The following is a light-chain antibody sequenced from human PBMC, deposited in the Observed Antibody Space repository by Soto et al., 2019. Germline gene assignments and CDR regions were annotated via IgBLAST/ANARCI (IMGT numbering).Light chain of an antibody. J-gene: IGLJ1*01. V-gene: IGLV2-11*01. CDR1: SSDVGRYSY. Sequence: QSVLTLPRSVSGSPGQSVSISCTGTSSDVGRYSYVSWYQQHPGKAPKLMIYDVSERPSGVPDRFSGSKSGNTASLTISGLPAEDEADYYCCSYAGTYTGVVGTGTKVTVL. CDR3: CSYAGTYTGV. CDR2: DVS.